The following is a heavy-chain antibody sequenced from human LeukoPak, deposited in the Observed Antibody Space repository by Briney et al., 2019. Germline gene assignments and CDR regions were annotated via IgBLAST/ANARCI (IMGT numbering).Heavy chain of an antibody. D-gene: IGHD3-3*01. Sequence: PSETLSLTCAVYGGSFSGYYWSWIRQPPGKGLEWIAEINHSGSTNYNPSLKSRVTISVDTSKNQFSLKLSSVTAADTAVYYCARGYYDFWSGYYRSPDYWGQGTLVTVSS. J-gene: IGHJ4*02. CDR1: GGSFSGYY. V-gene: IGHV4-34*01. CDR3: ARGYYDFWSGYYRSPDY. CDR2: INHSGST.